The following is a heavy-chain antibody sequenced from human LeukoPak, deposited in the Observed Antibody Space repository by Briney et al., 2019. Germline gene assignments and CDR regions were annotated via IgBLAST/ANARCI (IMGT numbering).Heavy chain of an antibody. V-gene: IGHV3-30-3*01. CDR3: ATAVGEYSSSWYSPHDY. D-gene: IGHD6-13*01. CDR1: GFTFSSYA. Sequence: GGSLRLSCAASGFTFSSYAMHWVRQAPGKGLEWVAVISYDGSNKYYADSVKGRFTISRDNSKNTLYLQMNSLRAEDTAVYYCATAVGEYSSSWYSPHDYWGQGTLVTVSS. J-gene: IGHJ4*02. CDR2: ISYDGSNK.